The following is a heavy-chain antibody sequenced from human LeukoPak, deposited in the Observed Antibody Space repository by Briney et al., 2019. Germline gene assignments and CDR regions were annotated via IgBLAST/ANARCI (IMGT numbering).Heavy chain of an antibody. V-gene: IGHV4-4*02. D-gene: IGHD3-9*01. CDR1: GGSISSSNW. Sequence: YPSGTLSLTCAVSGGSISSSNWWSWVRQPPGKGLEWIGEIYHSGSTNYNPSLKSRVTISVDKSKNQFSLKLSSVTAADTAVYYCARGDRGAYDILISHYFDYWGQGTLVTVSS. CDR3: ARGDRGAYDILISHYFDY. CDR2: IYHSGST. J-gene: IGHJ4*02.